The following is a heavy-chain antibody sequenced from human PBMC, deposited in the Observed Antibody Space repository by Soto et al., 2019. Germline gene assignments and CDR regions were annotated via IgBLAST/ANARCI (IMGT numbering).Heavy chain of an antibody. CDR3: AKDTYFYDTSGYYIFDY. J-gene: IGHJ4*02. CDR1: GFTFSSSS. Sequence: GGSLRLSCAASGFTFSSSSMNWVRQAPGGGLEWVSSISGTSDYISYADSVKGRFTISRDNARNSLFLQMNSLRAEDTAVYYCAKDTYFYDTSGYYIFDYWGQGTLVTVSS. D-gene: IGHD3-22*01. V-gene: IGHV3-21*01. CDR2: ISGTSDYI.